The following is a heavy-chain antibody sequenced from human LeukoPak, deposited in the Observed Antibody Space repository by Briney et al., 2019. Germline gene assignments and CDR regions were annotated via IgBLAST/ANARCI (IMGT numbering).Heavy chain of an antibody. Sequence: SETLSLTCTFSGGSISNYYWSWIRQPPGKGLEWIGYIFYSGSTNYNPALKSRVTISVDTSKNQFSLKLTSVTAADTAVYYCARSYYDFWSGYSNWFDPWGQGTLVTVSS. D-gene: IGHD3-3*01. J-gene: IGHJ5*02. V-gene: IGHV4-59*12. CDR1: GGSISNYY. CDR3: ARSYYDFWSGYSNWFDP. CDR2: IFYSGST.